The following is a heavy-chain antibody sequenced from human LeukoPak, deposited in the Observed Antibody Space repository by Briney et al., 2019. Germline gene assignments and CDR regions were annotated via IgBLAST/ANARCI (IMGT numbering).Heavy chain of an antibody. CDR2: INHSGST. D-gene: IGHD3-22*01. CDR3: ASSGAISIIRNNWFDP. Sequence: PSETLSLTCAVYGGSFSGYYWSWIRQPPGKGLEWIGEINHSGSTNYNPSLRSRVTISVDTSKNQFSLKLSSVTAADTAVYYCASSGAISIIRNNWFDPWGQGTLVTVSA. CDR1: GGSFSGYY. V-gene: IGHV4-34*01. J-gene: IGHJ5*02.